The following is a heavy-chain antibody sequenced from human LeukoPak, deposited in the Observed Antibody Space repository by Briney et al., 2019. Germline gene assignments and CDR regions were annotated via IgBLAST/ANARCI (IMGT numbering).Heavy chain of an antibody. Sequence: ASVKVSCKASGYTFTSYGISWVRQAPGQGLEWMGWISAYNGNTNYAQKLQGRVTMTTDTSTSTAYMELRSLRSDDTAVYYCARDLADYYYDSRDAFDIWDQGTMVTVSS. D-gene: IGHD3-22*01. CDR1: GYTFTSYG. CDR3: ARDLADYYYDSRDAFDI. J-gene: IGHJ3*02. V-gene: IGHV1-18*01. CDR2: ISAYNGNT.